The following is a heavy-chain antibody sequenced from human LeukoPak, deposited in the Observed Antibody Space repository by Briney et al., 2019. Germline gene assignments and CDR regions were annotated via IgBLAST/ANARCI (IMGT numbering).Heavy chain of an antibody. CDR1: GFTFSGCA. CDR2: IRGSGDYS. Sequence: GGSLRLSCAASGFTFSGCAMSWVRQAPGKGLEWVSAIRGSGDYSYYADSVKGRFTISRDNSKNRLYLQMNSLRAEDTAIYYCAKGLFDWLSDTDYWGQGTLVTVSS. J-gene: IGHJ4*02. D-gene: IGHD3-9*01. V-gene: IGHV3-23*01. CDR3: AKGLFDWLSDTDY.